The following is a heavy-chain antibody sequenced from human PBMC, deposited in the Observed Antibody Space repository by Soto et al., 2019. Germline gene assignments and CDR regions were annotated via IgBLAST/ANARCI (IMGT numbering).Heavy chain of an antibody. J-gene: IGHJ3*02. CDR3: ARDVEQWLVLPRAFDI. CDR1: GYTFTSYG. CDR2: ISAYNGNT. V-gene: IGHV1-18*01. D-gene: IGHD6-19*01. Sequence: ASVKVSCKASGYTFTSYGISWVRQAPGQGLEWMGWISAYNGNTNYAQKLQGRVTMTTDTSTSTAYMELRSLRSDDTAVYYCARDVEQWLVLPRAFDIWGQGTMVTVSS.